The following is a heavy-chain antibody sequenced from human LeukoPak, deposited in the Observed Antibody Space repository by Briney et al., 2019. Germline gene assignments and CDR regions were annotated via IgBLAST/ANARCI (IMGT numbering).Heavy chain of an antibody. J-gene: IGHJ6*02. CDR3: ARRRYSTYGMDV. CDR2: ISRRVSSI. Sequence: GGSLRLAWAAAGFTVSDYYMSWIRQAAGKWREWGSYISRRVSSILYADTVKGRFTMSSDRAKNSLCLQMNSLRAEDTPVYYCARRRYSTYGMDVWGQGPTVTVS. CDR1: GFTVSDYY. D-gene: IGHD4-11*01. V-gene: IGHV3-11*01.